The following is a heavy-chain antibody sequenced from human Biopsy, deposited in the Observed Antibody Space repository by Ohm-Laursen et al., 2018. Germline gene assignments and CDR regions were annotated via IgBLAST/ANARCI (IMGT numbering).Heavy chain of an antibody. D-gene: IGHD3-22*01. V-gene: IGHV4-59*01. CDR1: GDSISTYY. CDR2: IYYTGNT. J-gene: IGHJ2*01. Sequence: SQTLSLTCTVSGDSISTYYWSWIRQPPGKGLQWIEYIYYTGNTDYNPSLQSRVTISVDTSKNHFSLRLRSMTPADTAMYYCARDRGYYSDRTVPGYFDLWGRGTLVTVSS. CDR3: ARDRGYYSDRTVPGYFDL.